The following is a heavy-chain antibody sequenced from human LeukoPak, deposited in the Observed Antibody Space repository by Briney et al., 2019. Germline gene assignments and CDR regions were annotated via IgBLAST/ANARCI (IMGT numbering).Heavy chain of an antibody. V-gene: IGHV1-46*01. CDR3: ARTAARRFDY. CDR1: GYTFPSYF. D-gene: IGHD6-6*01. CDR2: INPTGGST. J-gene: IGHJ4*02. Sequence: GASVTVSCTASGYTFPSYFMHWVRQAPRQGLEWMGIINPTGGSTTYAQKFQGRVTMTRDTSTSTVYMELSSLRSDDTAVYYCARTAARRFDYWGQGTLVTVSS.